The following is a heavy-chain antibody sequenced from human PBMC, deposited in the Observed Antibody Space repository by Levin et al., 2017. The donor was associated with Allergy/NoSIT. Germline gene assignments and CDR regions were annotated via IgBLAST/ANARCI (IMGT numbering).Heavy chain of an antibody. CDR2: VSADGFTT. CDR1: GFTFATYG. J-gene: IGHJ4*02. Sequence: GGSLRLSCVASGFTFATYGMSWVRQAPGKGLEWVSAVSADGFTTYFADSVKGRFTISRDNSKNTVFLQMRSLRVEDTALYFCAKSSLMEHDPFDNWGQGTLVTVSS. CDR3: AKSSLMEHDPFDN. D-gene: IGHD2-8*01. V-gene: IGHV3-23*01.